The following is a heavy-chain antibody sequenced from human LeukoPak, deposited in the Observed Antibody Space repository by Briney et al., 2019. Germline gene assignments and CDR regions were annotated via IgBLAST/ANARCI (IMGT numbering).Heavy chain of an antibody. CDR2: IVVGSGNT. Sequence: SVKVSCKASGFTFTSSAVQWVRQARGQRLEWIGWIVVGSGNTNYAQKFQERVTITRDMSTSTAYMELSSLRSEDTAVYYCAAANYCSGGSCYYYYGMDVWGQGTTVTVSS. D-gene: IGHD2-15*01. V-gene: IGHV1-58*01. CDR1: GFTFTSSA. CDR3: AAANYCSGGSCYYYYGMDV. J-gene: IGHJ6*02.